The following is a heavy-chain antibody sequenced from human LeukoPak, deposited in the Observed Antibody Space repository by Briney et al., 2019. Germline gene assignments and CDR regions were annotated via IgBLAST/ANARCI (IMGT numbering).Heavy chain of an antibody. J-gene: IGHJ4*02. Sequence: SETLSLTCTVSGGSISSGGYSWSWIRQHPGKGLEWIGYIYYSGSTNYNPSLKSRVTISVDTSKNQFSLKLSSVTAADTAVYYCARGPWDDSSGYYYGTGYYFDYWGQGTLVTVSS. CDR3: ARGPWDDSSGYYYGTGYYFDY. CDR2: IYYSGST. D-gene: IGHD3-22*01. CDR1: GGSISSGGYS. V-gene: IGHV4-31*03.